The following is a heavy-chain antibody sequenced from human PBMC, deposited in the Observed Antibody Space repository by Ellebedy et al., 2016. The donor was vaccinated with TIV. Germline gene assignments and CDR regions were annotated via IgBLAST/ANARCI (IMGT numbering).Heavy chain of an antibody. Sequence: GESLKISCAGSGFTFSFYWMSWVRQAPGKGPEWVANRNKDGSEKFYVDSVKGRFTISRDNAKNSLYLQMNSLRAEDTAVYYCASPPGVVALWGQGTLVTVSS. J-gene: IGHJ4*02. CDR1: GFTFSFYW. CDR3: ASPPGVVAL. V-gene: IGHV3-7*03. CDR2: RNKDGSEK. D-gene: IGHD3-10*01.